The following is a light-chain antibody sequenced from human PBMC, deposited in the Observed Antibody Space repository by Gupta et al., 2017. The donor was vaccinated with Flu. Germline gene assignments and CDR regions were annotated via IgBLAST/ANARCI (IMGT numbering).Light chain of an antibody. V-gene: IGLV1-51*01. CDR2: YDN. CDR1: SSNIGNNY. J-gene: IGLJ3*02. Sequence: QSVLTQPPSVSAAPGQKLTISCSGSSSNIGNNYVSWYQQFPGTAPKLLIYYDNARPSGIPDRFSGSKSDTSATLGITGLQTGDEADYYCEAWDSSLSAVVFGGGTKLTVL. CDR3: EAWDSSLSAVV.